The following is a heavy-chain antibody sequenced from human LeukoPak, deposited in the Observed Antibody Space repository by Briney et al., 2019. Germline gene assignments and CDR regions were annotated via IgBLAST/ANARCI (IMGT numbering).Heavy chain of an antibody. CDR1: GFIFDDYG. Sequence: PGGSLRLSCAASGFIFDDYGMSWVRQAPGKGLEWVSGINWNGGSTGYAGSVKGRFTISRDNAKNSLYLQMNSLRAEDTALYYCARSSHNNYWYFDYWGQGTLVTVSS. CDR3: ARSSHNNYWYFDY. D-gene: IGHD1-1*01. CDR2: INWNGGST. J-gene: IGHJ4*02. V-gene: IGHV3-20*04.